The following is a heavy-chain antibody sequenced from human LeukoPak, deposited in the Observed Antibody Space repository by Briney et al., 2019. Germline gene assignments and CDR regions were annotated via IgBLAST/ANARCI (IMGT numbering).Heavy chain of an antibody. J-gene: IGHJ5*02. CDR3: AKTYYYDSSGYSAST. CDR2: IRYDGSNK. V-gene: IGHV3-30*02. D-gene: IGHD3-22*01. CDR1: GFTFSSYG. Sequence: GGSLRLSCAASGFTFSSYGMHWVRQAPGKGLEWVAFIRYDGSNKYYADSVKGRFTISRDNSKNTLYLQMNSLRAEDTAVYYCAKTYYYDSSGYSASTWGQGTLVTVSS.